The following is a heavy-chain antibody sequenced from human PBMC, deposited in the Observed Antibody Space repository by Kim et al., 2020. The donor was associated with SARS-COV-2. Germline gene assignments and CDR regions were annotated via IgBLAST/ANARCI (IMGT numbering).Heavy chain of an antibody. V-gene: IGHV3-30*04. Sequence: GGSLRLSCAASGFTFSSYAMHWVRQAPGKGLEWVAVISYDGSNKYYADSVKGRFTISRDNSKNTLYLQMNSLRAEDTAVYYCAKIWGQQPLDYWGQGTLV. CDR1: GFTFSSYA. D-gene: IGHD3-16*01. J-gene: IGHJ4*02. CDR2: ISYDGSNK. CDR3: AKIWGQQPLDY.